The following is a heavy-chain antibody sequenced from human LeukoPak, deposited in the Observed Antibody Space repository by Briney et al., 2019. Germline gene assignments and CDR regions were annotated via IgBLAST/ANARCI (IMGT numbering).Heavy chain of an antibody. J-gene: IGHJ4*02. CDR1: GGSISSYY. Sequence: SETLSLTCTVSGGSISSYYWSWIRQPPGKGLEWIGEINHSGSTNYNPSLKSRVTISVDTSKNQFSLKLSSVTAADTAVYYCARPLLYYGSGSYSYWGQGTLVTVSS. CDR3: ARPLLYYGSGSYSY. V-gene: IGHV4-34*01. D-gene: IGHD3-10*01. CDR2: INHSGST.